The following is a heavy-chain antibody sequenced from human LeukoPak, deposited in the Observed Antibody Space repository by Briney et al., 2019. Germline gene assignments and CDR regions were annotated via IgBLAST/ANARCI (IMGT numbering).Heavy chain of an antibody. Sequence: PSETLSLTCTVSGGSISSGGYYWSWIRQHPGKGLEWIGYIYYSGSTYYNPSLKSRVTISVDTSKNQFSLKLSSVTAADTAVYYCARERGNTAMAEYLFDYWGQGTLVTVSS. CDR1: GGSISSGGYY. CDR3: ARERGNTAMAEYLFDY. V-gene: IGHV4-31*03. J-gene: IGHJ4*02. D-gene: IGHD5-18*01. CDR2: IYYSGST.